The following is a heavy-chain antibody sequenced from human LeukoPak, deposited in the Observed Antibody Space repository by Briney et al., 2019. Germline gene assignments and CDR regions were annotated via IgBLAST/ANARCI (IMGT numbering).Heavy chain of an antibody. CDR3: VRDLRIFKGPPTVTQYYYYYYMDV. J-gene: IGHJ6*03. D-gene: IGHD4-17*01. CDR1: GFTFDDYG. CDR2: INWNGGST. Sequence: PGGSLRLSCAASGFTFDDYGMSWVRQAPGKGLEWVSGINWNGGSTGYADSVKGRFTISRDNAKNSLYLQMNSLRAEDTALYYCVRDLRIFKGPPTVTQYYYYYYMDVWGKGTTVTVSS. V-gene: IGHV3-20*04.